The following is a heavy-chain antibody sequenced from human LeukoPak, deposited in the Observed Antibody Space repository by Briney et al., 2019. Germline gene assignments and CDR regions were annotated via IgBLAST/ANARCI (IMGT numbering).Heavy chain of an antibody. CDR2: ISGSSGYI. Sequence: PGGSPRLSCAASGFTFSSYSMNWVRQAPGKGLEWVSSISGSSGYIYYADSVKGRFTISRDNSNKSLYLQLSSLRAEDTAVYYCARDHQNDILTGPLVPQDGVDYWGQGTLVTVSS. D-gene: IGHD3-9*01. J-gene: IGHJ4*02. CDR3: ARDHQNDILTGPLVPQDGVDY. V-gene: IGHV3-21*01. CDR1: GFTFSSYS.